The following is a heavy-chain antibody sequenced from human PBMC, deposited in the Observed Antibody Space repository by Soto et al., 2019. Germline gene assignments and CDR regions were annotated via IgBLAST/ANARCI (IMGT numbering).Heavy chain of an antibody. D-gene: IGHD1-1*01. CDR1: GGSFTSNNW. J-gene: IGHJ4*02. V-gene: IGHV4-4*02. Sequence: SETLSLTCAVSGGSFTSNNWWTWVRQPPGQGLEWIGEIYRTGSSYSNPSLKSRLSMSVDTSKNQFSLTMKSVTAADTGVYYCASHPLNWSDADSWGQGVLVTVSS. CDR2: IYRTGSS. CDR3: ASHPLNWSDADS.